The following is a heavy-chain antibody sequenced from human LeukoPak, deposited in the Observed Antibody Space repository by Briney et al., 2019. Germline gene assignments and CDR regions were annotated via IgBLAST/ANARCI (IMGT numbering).Heavy chain of an antibody. Sequence: ASVKVSCKASGYTFTSYGISWVRQAPGQGLEWMGWISAYNGNTNYAQKLQGRVTMTTDTSTSTAYMELRSLRSDDTAVYYCARVRGVGYCSSTSCSGWFDPWGQGTLVTVSS. CDR3: ARVRGVGYCSSTSCSGWFDP. J-gene: IGHJ5*02. CDR2: ISAYNGNT. CDR1: GYTFTSYG. V-gene: IGHV1-18*01. D-gene: IGHD2-2*01.